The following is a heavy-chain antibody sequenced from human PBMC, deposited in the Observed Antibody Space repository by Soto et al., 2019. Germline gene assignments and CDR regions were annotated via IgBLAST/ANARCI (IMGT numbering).Heavy chain of an antibody. V-gene: IGHV3-30*18. D-gene: IGHD1-20*01. CDR2: ISYDGSNK. Sequence: PGGSLRLSCAASGFTFSSSGMHWVRQAPGKGLEWVAVISYDGSNKFYADSVKGRFTISRDNVRNTLYLQMNSLRAEDTAVYYCAKEFHSWNYFDYWGQGTLVTVSS. CDR3: AKEFHSWNYFDY. J-gene: IGHJ4*02. CDR1: GFTFSSSG.